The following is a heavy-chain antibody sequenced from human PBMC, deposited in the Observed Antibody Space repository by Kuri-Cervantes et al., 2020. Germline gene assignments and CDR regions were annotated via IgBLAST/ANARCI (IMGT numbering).Heavy chain of an antibody. CDR3: IRDLAGAYGY. D-gene: IGHD6-19*01. CDR1: GFTFSSYG. V-gene: IGHV3-30*03. CDR2: ISYDGSNK. Sequence: GESLKISCAASGFTFSSYGMHWVRQAPGKGLEWVAVISYDGSNKYYADSVKGRFTISRDNSKNTLYLQMSSLRVEDTAVYYCIRDLAGAYGYWGQGVVVTVSS. J-gene: IGHJ4*02.